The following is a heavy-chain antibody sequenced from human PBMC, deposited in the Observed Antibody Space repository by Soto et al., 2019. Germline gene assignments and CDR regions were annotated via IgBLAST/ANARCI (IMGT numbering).Heavy chain of an antibody. D-gene: IGHD5-18*01. CDR3: ARDRIQLWFCVGAFDV. V-gene: IGHV3-30-3*01. CDR1: GFTFSSYI. Sequence: PGGSLRLSCAASGFTFSSYIMHWVRQAPGKGLEWVAAISSDGSNSGSLGSVRGRFSISRDNSDNTLYLQMTSLSPEDSAVYFCARDRIQLWFCVGAFDVWGHGTMVTVSS. CDR2: ISSDGSNS. J-gene: IGHJ3*01.